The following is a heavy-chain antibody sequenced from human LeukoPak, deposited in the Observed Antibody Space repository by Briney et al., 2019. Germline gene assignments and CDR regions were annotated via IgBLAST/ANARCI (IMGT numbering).Heavy chain of an antibody. Sequence: SETLSLTCTVSGGSISSYYWSWIRQPPGKGLEWIGYIYYSGSTNYNPSLKSRVSISVDTSKNQFSLKLSSVTAADTAIYYCAKASWVSSTDAVRWGQGTLVTVSS. V-gene: IGHV4-59*01. CDR2: IYYSGST. D-gene: IGHD3-16*01. CDR1: GGSISSYY. CDR3: AKASWVSSTDAVR. J-gene: IGHJ4*02.